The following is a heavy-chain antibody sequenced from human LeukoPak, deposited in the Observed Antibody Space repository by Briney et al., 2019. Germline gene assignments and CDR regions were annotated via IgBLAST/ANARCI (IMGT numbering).Heavy chain of an antibody. V-gene: IGHV3-23*01. CDR3: AKDGDITMVRGVMAADYFDY. Sequence: GGSLRLSCAASGFTFSSYAMSWVRQAPGKGLEWVSAVSGSGGSTYYADSVKGRFTISRDNSKNTLYLQMNSRRAEDTAVYYCAKDGDITMVRGVMAADYFDYWGQGTLVTVSS. CDR2: VSGSGGST. CDR1: GFTFSSYA. D-gene: IGHD3-10*01. J-gene: IGHJ4*02.